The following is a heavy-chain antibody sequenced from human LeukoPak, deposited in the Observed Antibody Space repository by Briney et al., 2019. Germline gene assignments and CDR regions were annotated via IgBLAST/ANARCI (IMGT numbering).Heavy chain of an antibody. D-gene: IGHD3-10*01. Sequence: GSLRLSCEVSGLTSGTYGLTYGLTWVRQAPGKGLEWVANIKENGREKYYVDSVEGRFTISRDNAKNSLYLQMNSLRAEDTAVYYCARGRGAFDIWGQGTMVTVSS. CDR1: GLTSGTYG. CDR3: ARGRGAFDI. J-gene: IGHJ3*02. V-gene: IGHV3-7*01. CDR2: IKENGREK.